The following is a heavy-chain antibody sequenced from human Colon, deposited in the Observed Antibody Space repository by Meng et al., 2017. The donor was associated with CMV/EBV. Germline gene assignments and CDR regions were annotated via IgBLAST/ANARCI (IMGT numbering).Heavy chain of an antibody. D-gene: IGHD3-16*01. CDR1: GADFRKCG. J-gene: IGHJ4*02. Sequence: ASGADFRKCGVIWARQAAGRRVEWMGGIIPMSGSLKYAQKFQNRLTVTTDKSTNIAYMELRSLTTEDTAIYFCARSHSLGENRSFDYWGQGTLVTVSS. V-gene: IGHV1-69*05. CDR3: ARSHSLGENRSFDY. CDR2: IIPMSGSL.